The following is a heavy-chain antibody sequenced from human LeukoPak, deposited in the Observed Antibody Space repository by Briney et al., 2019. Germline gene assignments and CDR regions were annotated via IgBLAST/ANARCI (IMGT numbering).Heavy chain of an antibody. J-gene: IGHJ3*02. Sequence: SETLSLTCTVSGGSISSYYWSWIRQPPGKGLEWIGYIYYSGSTNYNPSLKSRVTISVDTSKNQFSLKLSSVTAADTAVYYCASHYGGNSDAFDIWGQGTMVTVSS. CDR3: ASHYGGNSDAFDI. CDR2: IYYSGST. V-gene: IGHV4-59*08. D-gene: IGHD4-23*01. CDR1: GGSISSYY.